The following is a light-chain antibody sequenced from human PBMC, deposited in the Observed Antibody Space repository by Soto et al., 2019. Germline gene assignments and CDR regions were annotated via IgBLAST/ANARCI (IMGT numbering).Light chain of an antibody. CDR3: SSHKTSSTLV. Sequence: QSVLTQPASVSGSPGQSITISCTGTSSDVGVYNYVSWYQQHPGKAPKLMIFDVTNRPSGISNRFSGSKSGNTASLTISGLQAEDEADYYCSSHKTSSTLVFGGGTKVTVL. CDR2: DVT. V-gene: IGLV2-14*03. J-gene: IGLJ2*01. CDR1: SSDVGVYNY.